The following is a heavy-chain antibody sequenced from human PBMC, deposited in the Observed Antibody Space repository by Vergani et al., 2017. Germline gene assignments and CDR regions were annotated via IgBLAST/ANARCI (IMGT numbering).Heavy chain of an antibody. V-gene: IGHV1-8*01. CDR2: MNPNSGNT. D-gene: IGHD6-6*01. J-gene: IGHJ4*02. Sequence: QVQLVQSGAEVKKPGASVKVSCKASGYTFTSYDIHWVRQATGQGLEWVGWMNPNSGNTCYAQKFQGRVTMTRNTSISTAYMELSSLRSEDTAVYYCARGSSSSSSFDYGGQGSLVTVSS. CDR1: GYTFTSYD. CDR3: ARGSSSSSSFDY.